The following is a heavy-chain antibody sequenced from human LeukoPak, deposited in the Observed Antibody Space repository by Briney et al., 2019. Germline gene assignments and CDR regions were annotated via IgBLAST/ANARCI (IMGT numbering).Heavy chain of an antibody. V-gene: IGHV7-4-1*02. CDR1: GYTFTSYA. D-gene: IGHD3-10*01. Sequence: ASVKVSCKASGYTFTSYAMNWVRQAPGQGLEWMGWINTNTGNPTYAQGFTGRFVFSLDTSVSTAYLQISSLKAEDTAVYYCAREWFGELMIAFDYWGQGTLVTVSS. CDR3: AREWFGELMIAFDY. CDR2: INTNTGNP. J-gene: IGHJ4*02.